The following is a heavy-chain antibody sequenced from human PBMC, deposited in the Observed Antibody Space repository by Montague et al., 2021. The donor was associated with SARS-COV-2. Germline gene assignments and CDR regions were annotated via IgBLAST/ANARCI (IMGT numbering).Heavy chain of an antibody. CDR1: GFSLTTTGVG. D-gene: IGHD3-3*01. V-gene: IGHV2-5*02. CDR3: AHQTRFSSGMDV. Sequence: PALVKPTQTFTLTCTFSGFSLTTTGVGVNWIRQPPGKALEWLAHIFWDDDKRYSPSLKSRLTITKYTSKNHVVLTMANMDPADTATYYCAHQTRFSSGMDVWGQGTTVTVSS. J-gene: IGHJ6*02. CDR2: IFWDDDK.